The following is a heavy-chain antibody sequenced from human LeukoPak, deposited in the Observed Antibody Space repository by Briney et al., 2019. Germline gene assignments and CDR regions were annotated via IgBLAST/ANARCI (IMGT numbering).Heavy chain of an antibody. CDR1: GYTFTSYD. V-gene: IGHV1-8*01. Sequence: ASVKVSCKASGYTFTSYDINWVRQATGQGLEWMGWMNPNSGNTGYAQKFQGRVTVTRNTSISTAYMELSSLRSEDTAVYYCARGVTARGSAFDIWGQGTMVTVSS. D-gene: IGHD1-26*01. J-gene: IGHJ3*02. CDR2: MNPNSGNT. CDR3: ARGVTARGSAFDI.